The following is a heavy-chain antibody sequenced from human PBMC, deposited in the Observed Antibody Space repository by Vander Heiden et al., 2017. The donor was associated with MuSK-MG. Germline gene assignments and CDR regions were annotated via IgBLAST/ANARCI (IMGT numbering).Heavy chain of an antibody. Sequence: EVQLLESGGGLVQPGGSLRLSCAASGFTFSSYAMSWVRQGSGKGLEWVSAISGSGGSTYYADSVKGRFTISRDNSKNTLYLQMNSLRAEDTAVYYCAKGRYYYGSGSYYNSFDYWGQGTLVTVSS. CDR3: AKGRYYYGSGSYYNSFDY. CDR2: ISGSGGST. V-gene: IGHV3-23*01. J-gene: IGHJ4*02. CDR1: GFTFSSYA. D-gene: IGHD3-10*01.